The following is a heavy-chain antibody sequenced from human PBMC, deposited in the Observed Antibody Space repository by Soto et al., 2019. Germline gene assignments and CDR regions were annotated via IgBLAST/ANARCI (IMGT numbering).Heavy chain of an antibody. CDR2: IIPIFGTA. CDR1: GGTFSSYA. CDR3: ARKNLRDGYNPYNWFDP. Sequence: SVKVSCKASGGTFSSYAISWVRQAPGQGLEWMGGIIPIFGTANYAQKFQGRVTITADESTSTAYMELSSLRSEDTAVYYCARKNLRDGYNPYNWFDPWGQGTLVTVSS. D-gene: IGHD5-12*01. J-gene: IGHJ5*02. V-gene: IGHV1-69*13.